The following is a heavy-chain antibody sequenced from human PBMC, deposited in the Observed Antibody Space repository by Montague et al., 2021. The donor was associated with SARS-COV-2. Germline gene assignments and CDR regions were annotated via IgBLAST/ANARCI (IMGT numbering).Heavy chain of an antibody. D-gene: IGHD3-9*01. Sequence: SETLSLTCTVSGGSISSSSYYWGWIRQPPGKGLEWIGSIYYSGSTYYNPSLKSRVTISVDTSKNQFSLKLSSVTAADTAVYYCARAFTDWLRYYGMDVWGQGTTVPVSS. V-gene: IGHV4-39*01. CDR3: ARAFTDWLRYYGMDV. J-gene: IGHJ6*02. CDR1: GGSISSSSYY. CDR2: IYYSGST.